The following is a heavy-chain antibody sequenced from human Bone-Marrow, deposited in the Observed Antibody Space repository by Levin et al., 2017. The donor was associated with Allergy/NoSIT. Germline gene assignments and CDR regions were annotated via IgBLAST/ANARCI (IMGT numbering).Heavy chain of an antibody. D-gene: IGHD4-17*01. J-gene: IGHJ6*02. V-gene: IGHV3-30*04. Sequence: GGSLRLSCAASGFTFSTYAMHWVRQAPGKGLEWVQVTPFLGTKKFNKDSVRGELTISRDTSKNTLSLQMNSLRAEDTAVYYCARDLNDYGDNIGFYNFYGTDVWGQGTTVTVSS. CDR3: ARDLNDYGDNIGFYNFYGTDV. CDR1: GFTFSTYA. CDR2: TPFLGTKK.